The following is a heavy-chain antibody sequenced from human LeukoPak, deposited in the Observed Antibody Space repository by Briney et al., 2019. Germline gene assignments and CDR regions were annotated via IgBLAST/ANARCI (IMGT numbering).Heavy chain of an antibody. CDR2: INPNSGGT. CDR3: ARANALYCSSTSCLFDY. J-gene: IGHJ4*02. V-gene: IGHV1-2*02. Sequence: ASVKVPCKASGYTFTSYGISWVRQAPGQGLEWMAWINPNSGGTYYAQNFHDRITLTRDTSISTAYMELSRLRSDDTAIYYCARANALYCSSTSCLFDYWGQGTLVTVSS. CDR1: GYTFTSYG. D-gene: IGHD2-2*01.